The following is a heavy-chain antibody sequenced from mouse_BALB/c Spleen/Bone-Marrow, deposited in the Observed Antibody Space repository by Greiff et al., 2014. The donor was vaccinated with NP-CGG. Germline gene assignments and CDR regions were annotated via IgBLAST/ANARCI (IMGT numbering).Heavy chain of an antibody. Sequence: EMQLQQSGAELVKPGASVKLSCTASGFNIKDTYLHWVKQRPEQGLDWIGRIDPAIFTKYDPKFQGKATITADTSSNTAYLHLSSLTSEDTAVYYCASYRYGWYFDVWGAGTTVTVSS. CDR1: GFNIKDTY. D-gene: IGHD2-14*01. V-gene: IGHV14-3*02. J-gene: IGHJ1*01. CDR2: IDPAIFT. CDR3: ASYRYGWYFDV.